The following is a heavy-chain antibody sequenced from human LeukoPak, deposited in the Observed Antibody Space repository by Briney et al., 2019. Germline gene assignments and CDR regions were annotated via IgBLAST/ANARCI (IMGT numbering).Heavy chain of an antibody. CDR3: ARENEYSSSSFDY. Sequence: GGSLRLSCAASGFTFSSYGMHWVLQAPGKGLEWVSYISSGASAIYYADSVEGRFTISRDNAQNSLYLQMNSLRAEDTAVYYCARENEYSSSSFDYWGQGTLVTVSS. CDR1: GFTFSSYG. CDR2: ISSGASAI. V-gene: IGHV3-48*04. J-gene: IGHJ4*02. D-gene: IGHD6-6*01.